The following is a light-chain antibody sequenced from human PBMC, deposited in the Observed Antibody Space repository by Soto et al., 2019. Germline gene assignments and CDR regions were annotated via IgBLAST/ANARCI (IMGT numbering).Light chain of an antibody. CDR2: LGS. Sequence: DIVMTQSPLSLPVTPGESASISCRSSQSLLHSSGNNYLDWYLQKPGQSPQLLIYLGSNRAPGVPDKCSGSGSGAEFTLKISRVEAEDVGVYYCMQALQTPLTFGGGTEVEIK. CDR1: QSLLHSSGNNY. J-gene: IGKJ4*01. CDR3: MQALQTPLT. V-gene: IGKV2-28*01.